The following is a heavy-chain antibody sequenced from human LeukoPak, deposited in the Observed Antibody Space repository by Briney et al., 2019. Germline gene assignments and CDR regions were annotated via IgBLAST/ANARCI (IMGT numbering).Heavy chain of an antibody. V-gene: IGHV1-18*01. D-gene: IGHD2-15*01. CDR2: ISAYNGNT. J-gene: IGHJ6*03. CDR3: ARVLGYDYYYYMDV. CDR1: GYTFTSYG. Sequence: ASVTVSCKASGYTFTSYGISWVRQAPGQGLEWMGWISAYNGNTNYAQKLQGRVTMTTDTSTSTAYMELRSLRSDDTAVYYCARVLGYDYYYYMDVWGKGTTVTISS.